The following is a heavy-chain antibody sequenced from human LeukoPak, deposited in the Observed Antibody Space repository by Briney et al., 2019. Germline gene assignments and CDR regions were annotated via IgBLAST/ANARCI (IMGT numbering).Heavy chain of an antibody. V-gene: IGHV1-2*02. J-gene: IGHJ5*02. Sequence: VASVKVSCKASGYTFTGYYMHWVRQAPGQGLEWMGWINPNSGGTNYAQKFQGRVTMTRDTSISTAHMELSRLRSDDTAVYYCATESFNYDFWSGSPHNNWFDPWGQGTLVTVSS. CDR2: INPNSGGT. D-gene: IGHD3-3*01. CDR3: ATESFNYDFWSGSPHNNWFDP. CDR1: GYTFTGYY.